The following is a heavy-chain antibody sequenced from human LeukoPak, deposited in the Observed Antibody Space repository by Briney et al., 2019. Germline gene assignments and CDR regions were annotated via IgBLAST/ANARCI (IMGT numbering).Heavy chain of an antibody. V-gene: IGHV3-9*01. CDR3: AKDSGDSSGCFDY. Sequence: GRSLRLSCAASGFTFDDYAMHWVRQAPGKGLEWVSGISWNSGSIGYADSVKGRFTISRDNAKNSLYLQMNSLRAEDTASYYCAKDSGDSSGCFDYWGQGTLVTVSS. CDR1: GFTFDDYA. J-gene: IGHJ4*02. CDR2: ISWNSGSI. D-gene: IGHD6-19*01.